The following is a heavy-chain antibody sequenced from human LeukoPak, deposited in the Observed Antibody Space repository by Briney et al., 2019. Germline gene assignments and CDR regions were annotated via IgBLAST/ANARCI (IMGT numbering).Heavy chain of an antibody. Sequence: GASVKVSCKASGYTFTGYYMHWVRQAPGQGLEWMGWINANTGGTGYAEKFQGRVTTTRDTSISTAYMELSSLRSDDTAVFYCTRADIIGTASDWGQGTLVTVSS. J-gene: IGHJ4*02. V-gene: IGHV1-2*02. CDR2: INANTGGT. CDR3: TRADIIGTASD. CDR1: GYTFTGYY. D-gene: IGHD1-7*01.